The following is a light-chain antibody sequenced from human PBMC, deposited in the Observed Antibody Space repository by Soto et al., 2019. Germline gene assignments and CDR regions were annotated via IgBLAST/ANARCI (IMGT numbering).Light chain of an antibody. CDR3: QQYTSYPWT. CDR2: DAS. V-gene: IGKV1-5*01. J-gene: IGKJ1*01. Sequence: DFQMNQSPSTLSASIGDRVTITCRASQNIRSRLAWFQQKPGKAPKLLIYDASSLESGVPQRFSGSGSGTEFTLTISSLQTDDFSTYYCQQYTSYPWTFGQRTNVDIK. CDR1: QNIRSR.